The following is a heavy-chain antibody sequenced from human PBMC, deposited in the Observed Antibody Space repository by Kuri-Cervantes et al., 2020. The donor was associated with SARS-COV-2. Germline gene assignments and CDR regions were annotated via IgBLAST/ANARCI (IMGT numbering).Heavy chain of an antibody. Sequence: GGSLRLSCAASGFTFSSYGMQWVRQAPGKGLEWVAVIWYDGSNKYYADSVKGRFTISRDNSKNTLYLQMNSLRAEDTAVYYCARGIRGSWYVFDYWGQGTLVTVSS. CDR2: IWYDGSNK. D-gene: IGHD6-13*01. CDR3: ARGIRGSWYVFDY. CDR1: GFTFSSYG. J-gene: IGHJ4*02. V-gene: IGHV3-33*08.